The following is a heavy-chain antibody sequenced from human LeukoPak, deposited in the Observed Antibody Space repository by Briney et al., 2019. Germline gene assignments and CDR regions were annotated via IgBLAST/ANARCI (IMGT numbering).Heavy chain of an antibody. Sequence: PSETLSLTCTVSGFSISSSLYYLAWIRQPPGKGLEWIGEINHSGSTNYNPSLKSRVTISVDTSKNQFSLKLNSVTAADTAVYYCARAGDRIAAAGTFDYWGQGTLVTVSS. V-gene: IGHV4-39*07. CDR2: INHSGST. J-gene: IGHJ4*02. D-gene: IGHD6-13*01. CDR1: GFSISSSLYY. CDR3: ARAGDRIAAAGTFDY.